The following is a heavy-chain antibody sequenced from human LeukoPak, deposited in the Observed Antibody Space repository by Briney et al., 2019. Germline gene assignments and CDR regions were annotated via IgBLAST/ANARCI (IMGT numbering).Heavy chain of an antibody. CDR3: ARAFFAYYGSGTYLDY. CDR2: IWSDGSHE. CDR1: GFTFSSYA. D-gene: IGHD3-10*01. Sequence: GGSLRLSCAASGFTFSSYAMHWVRQAPGKGLEWVSVIWSDGSHEYYADSVKGRFTISRDNSKNTLYLQMNSLRAEDTAVYYCARAFFAYYGSGTYLDYWGQGTLVTVSS. V-gene: IGHV3-33*08. J-gene: IGHJ4*02.